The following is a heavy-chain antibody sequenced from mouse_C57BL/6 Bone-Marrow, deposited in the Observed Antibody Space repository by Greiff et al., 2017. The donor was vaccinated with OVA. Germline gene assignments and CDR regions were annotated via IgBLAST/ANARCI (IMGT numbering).Heavy chain of an antibody. V-gene: IGHV5-12*01. CDR2: ISNGGGST. CDR3: ARPGYFDV. J-gene: IGHJ1*03. CDR1: GFTFSDYY. Sequence: EVKLMESGGGLVQPGGSLKLSCAASGFTFSDYYMYWVRQTPEKRLEWVAYISNGGGSTYYPDTVKGRFTISRDNAKNTLYLQMSRLKSEDTALYYCARPGYFDVWGTGTTVTVSS.